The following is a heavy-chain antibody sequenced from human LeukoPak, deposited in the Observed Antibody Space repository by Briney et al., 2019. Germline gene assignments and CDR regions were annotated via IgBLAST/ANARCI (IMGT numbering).Heavy chain of an antibody. J-gene: IGHJ2*01. V-gene: IGHV1-8*01. D-gene: IGHD5-18*01. Sequence: GASVKVSCKASGYTFTNFDINWVRQATGQGREWMGWMNPKTGNTGSAQKFQGRVTITGDTSISTAYMELSSLRSEDTAVYYCARGVMEEIQLGYWYFDLWGRGTLVTVSS. CDR1: GYTFTNFD. CDR2: MNPKTGNT. CDR3: ARGVMEEIQLGYWYFDL.